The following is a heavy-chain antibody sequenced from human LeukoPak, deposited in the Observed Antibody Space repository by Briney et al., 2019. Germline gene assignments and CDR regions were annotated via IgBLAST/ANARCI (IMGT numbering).Heavy chain of an antibody. V-gene: IGHV3-23*01. D-gene: IGHD2-2*01. CDR2: ISGSGGST. CDR3: AKYQLPVIYYYYYGMDV. CDR1: GFTFSSYA. Sequence: GGSLRLSCAASGFTFSSYAMSWVRQVPGKGLEWVSAISGSGGSTYYADSVKGRFTISGDNSKNTLYLQMNSLRAEDTAVYYCAKYQLPVIYYYYYGMDVWGQGTTVTVSS. J-gene: IGHJ6*02.